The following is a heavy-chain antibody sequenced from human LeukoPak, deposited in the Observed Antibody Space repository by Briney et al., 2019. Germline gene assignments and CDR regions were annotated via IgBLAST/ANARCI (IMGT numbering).Heavy chain of an antibody. CDR1: GFTFNSYS. CDR3: ARDRVLSHRPPQFDY. V-gene: IGHV3-21*05. CDR2: ISSSGSAI. J-gene: IGHJ4*02. Sequence: PGGSLRLSCAASGFTFNSYSMNWVRQAPGKGLEWVSYISSSGSAIYYADSVKGRFTISRDNAKNSLYLQMNSLRAEDTAVYYCARDRVLSHRPPQFDYWGQGTLVTVSS. D-gene: IGHD3-10*01.